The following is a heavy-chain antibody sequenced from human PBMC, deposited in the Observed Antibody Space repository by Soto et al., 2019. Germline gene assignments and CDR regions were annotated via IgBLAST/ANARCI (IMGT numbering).Heavy chain of an antibody. CDR2: IYHSGSI. D-gene: IGHD6-13*01. CDR3: ARGYSSSWHSSLRYYFDY. CDR1: GGSISSGGYS. Sequence: SETLSLTCTVSGGSISSGGYSWSWIRQPPGKGLEWIGYIYHSGSIYYNPSLKSRVTISVDRSKNQFSLKLSSVTAADTAVYYFARGYSSSWHSSLRYYFDYWGQGTLVTVSS. J-gene: IGHJ4*02. V-gene: IGHV4-30-2*01.